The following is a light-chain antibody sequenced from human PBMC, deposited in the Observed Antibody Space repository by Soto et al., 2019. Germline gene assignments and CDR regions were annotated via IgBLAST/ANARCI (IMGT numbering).Light chain of an antibody. V-gene: IGKV4-1*01. J-gene: IGKJ1*01. CDR1: QSVLYSSNNKNY. Sequence: DIVMTQSPDSLAVSLGERATINCKSSQSVLYSSNNKNYLAWYQQRPGQPPNLLIYWASTRESGAPDRFSGSGSGTDFTLTITSLQAEDVAVYYCQQYYTTPPTFGQGTKVEIK. CDR2: WAS. CDR3: QQYYTTPPT.